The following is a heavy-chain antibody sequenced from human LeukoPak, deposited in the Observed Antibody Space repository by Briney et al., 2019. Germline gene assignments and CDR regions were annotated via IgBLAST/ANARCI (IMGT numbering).Heavy chain of an antibody. CDR2: ISSSSSYI. CDR1: GFTLSDYF. J-gene: IGHJ4*02. Sequence: GGSLRLSCAASGFTLSDYFMNWVRQAPGKGLEYVSSISSSSSYIYYADSVKGQFTISRDNAKNSLYLQMNSLRAEDTAVYYCARDLRNDSSGHFDYWGQGPRSPSPQ. V-gene: IGHV3-21*01. D-gene: IGHD3-22*01. CDR3: ARDLRNDSSGHFDY.